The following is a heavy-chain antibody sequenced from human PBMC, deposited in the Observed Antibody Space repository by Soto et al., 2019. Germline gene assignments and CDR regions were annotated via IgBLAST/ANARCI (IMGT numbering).Heavy chain of an antibody. CDR2: INHSGST. CDR3: ARGRRLPYDY. V-gene: IGHV4-34*01. D-gene: IGHD2-15*01. CDR1: GGSFSGYY. J-gene: IGHJ4*02. Sequence: PSETLSLTCAVYGGSFSGYYWSWIRQPPGKGLEWIGEINHSGSTNYNPLLKSRVTISVDTSKNQFSLKLSSVTAADTAVYYCARGRRLPYDYRGQGTLVTVSS.